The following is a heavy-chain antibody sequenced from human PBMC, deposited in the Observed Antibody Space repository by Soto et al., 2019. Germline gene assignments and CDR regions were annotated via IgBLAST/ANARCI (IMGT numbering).Heavy chain of an antibody. Sequence: PGGSLRLSCAASGFTFSSYAMNWVRQAPGKGLEWVSAISGSGGSTYYADSVKGRFTISRDNSKNTLCLQMNSLRAEDTAVYYCAKSNRAAAEYFQHWGQGTLVTVSS. CDR1: GFTFSSYA. CDR2: ISGSGGST. J-gene: IGHJ1*01. D-gene: IGHD2-15*01. V-gene: IGHV3-23*01. CDR3: AKSNRAAAEYFQH.